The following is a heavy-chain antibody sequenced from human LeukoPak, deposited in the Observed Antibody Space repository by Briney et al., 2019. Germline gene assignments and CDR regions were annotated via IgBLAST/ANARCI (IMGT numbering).Heavy chain of an antibody. Sequence: PSETLSLTCAVYGGSFSGYYWSWIRQPPGKGLEWIGSIYYSGSTYYNPSLKSRVTISVDTSKNQFSLKLSSVTAADTAVYYCARLLAARSYYYYYGMDVWGQGTTVTVSS. CDR2: IYYSGST. J-gene: IGHJ6*02. CDR3: ARLLAARSYYYYYGMDV. V-gene: IGHV4-34*01. D-gene: IGHD6-6*01. CDR1: GGSFSGYY.